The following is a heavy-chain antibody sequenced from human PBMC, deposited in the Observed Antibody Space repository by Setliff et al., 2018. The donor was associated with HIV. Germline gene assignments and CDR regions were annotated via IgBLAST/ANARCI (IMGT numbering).Heavy chain of an antibody. V-gene: IGHV4-59*01. J-gene: IGHJ5*02. CDR1: GASISSNT. D-gene: IGHD2-2*01. CDR2: NYNSVTT. CDR3: ARGGTSSNWFGP. Sequence: PSETLSLTCIVSGASISSNTWSWIRQAPGKGPQWIGFNYNSVTTNYNPSLKSRVTISLDTSKNQFSLKLTSVTAADTAVYYCARGGTSSNWFGPWGQGTLVTVSS.